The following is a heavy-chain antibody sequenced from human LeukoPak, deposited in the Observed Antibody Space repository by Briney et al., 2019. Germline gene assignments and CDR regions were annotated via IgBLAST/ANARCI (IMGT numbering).Heavy chain of an antibody. J-gene: IGHJ6*03. D-gene: IGHD6-19*01. CDR1: GFTFTSYT. V-gene: IGHV3-21*01. CDR2: ISSSGDYT. Sequence: GGSLRFSCGASGFTFTSYTLNWVRQAPGKGLEWVSSISSSGDYTYYADSLKGRFTISRDNAKNSVYLQMSSLRVEDTAVYYCARDSDSSGWLDYYMDVWGKGTTVTISS. CDR3: ARDSDSSGWLDYYMDV.